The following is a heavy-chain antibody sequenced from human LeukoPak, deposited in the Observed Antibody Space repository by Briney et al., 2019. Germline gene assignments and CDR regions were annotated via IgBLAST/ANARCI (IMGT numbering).Heavy chain of an antibody. CDR3: ARVALSRYCSSTSCPYNWFDP. D-gene: IGHD2-2*01. J-gene: IGHJ5*02. CDR1: GGTFSSHA. CDR2: IIPIFGTA. Sequence: SVKVSCKASGGTFSSHAISWVRQAPGQGLEWMGGIIPIFGTANYAQKFQGRVTITADESTSTAYMELSSLRSEDTAVYYCARVALSRYCSSTSCPYNWFDPWGQGTLVTVSP. V-gene: IGHV1-69*13.